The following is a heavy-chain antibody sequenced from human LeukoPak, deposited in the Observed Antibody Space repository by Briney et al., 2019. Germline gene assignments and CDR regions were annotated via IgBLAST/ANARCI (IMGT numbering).Heavy chain of an antibody. D-gene: IGHD3-3*01. CDR1: GGSLSSYY. CDR2: IYTSGST. J-gene: IGHJ4*02. V-gene: IGHV4-4*07. Sequence: PSETLSLTCTVSGGSLSSYYWSWIRQPAGKGLEWIGRIYTSGSTNYNPSLKSRVTMSVDTSKNQFSLKLSSVTAADTAVYYCARDQSSFGGPYFDYWGQGTLVTVSS. CDR3: ARDQSSFGGPYFDY.